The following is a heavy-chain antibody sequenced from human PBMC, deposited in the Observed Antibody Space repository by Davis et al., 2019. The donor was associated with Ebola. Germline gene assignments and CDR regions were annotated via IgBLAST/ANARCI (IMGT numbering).Heavy chain of an antibody. Sequence: GESLKISCAASGFTFSGSSMNWVRQAPGKGLEWVSHSSSSRTTAYYADSVKGRFTISRDNVKGSLYLQMNSLRDEDTAVYYCARGVDYGFDIWGQVTMVTVSS. J-gene: IGHJ3*02. CDR2: SSSSRTTA. D-gene: IGHD2-21*02. CDR1: GFTFSGSS. V-gene: IGHV3-48*02. CDR3: ARGVDYGFDI.